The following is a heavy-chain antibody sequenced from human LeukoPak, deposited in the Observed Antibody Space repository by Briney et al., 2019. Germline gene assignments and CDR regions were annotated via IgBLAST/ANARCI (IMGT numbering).Heavy chain of an antibody. V-gene: IGHV3-48*03. J-gene: IGHJ4*02. CDR2: IDTSGSSI. Sequence: GGSLRLSCEASGFNFKNYEMNWVRQAPGKGLEWVSYIDTSGSSIYYADSVKGRFTISRDNSKNTLYLQMNSLRAEDTAVYYCAKSLKSPRSRGFDYWGQGTLVTVSS. CDR3: AKSLKSPRSRGFDY. CDR1: GFNFKNYE.